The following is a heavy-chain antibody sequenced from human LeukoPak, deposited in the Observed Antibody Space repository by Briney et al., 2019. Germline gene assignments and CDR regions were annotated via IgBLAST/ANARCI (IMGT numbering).Heavy chain of an antibody. CDR1: GYTFTSYA. CDR2: INTNAGNP. Sequence: ASAKVSCKASGYTFTSYAMNWVRQARGQGLEWMGWINTNAGNPTYAQGFTGRFVFSLDTSVSTAYLQICSLKAEDTAVYYCARAMEGRYCRSTSCYGSYYYYYGMDVWGKGTTVTVSS. D-gene: IGHD2-2*01. V-gene: IGHV7-4-1*01. J-gene: IGHJ6*04. CDR3: ARAMEGRYCRSTSCYGSYYYYYGMDV.